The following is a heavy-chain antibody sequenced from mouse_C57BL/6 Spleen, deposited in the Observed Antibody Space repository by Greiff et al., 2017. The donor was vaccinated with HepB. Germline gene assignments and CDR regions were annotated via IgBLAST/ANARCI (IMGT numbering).Heavy chain of an antibody. CDR1: GYTFTSYW. CDR2: IDPNGGGT. CDR3: ARHYYDAMDY. Sequence: QVQLKESGAELVKPGASVKLSCKASGYTFTSYWMHWVKQRPGRGLEWIGRIDPNGGGTKYNEKFKSKATLTVDKPSSTAYMQLSSLTSEDSAVYYCARHYYDAMDYWGQGTSVTVSS. J-gene: IGHJ4*01. D-gene: IGHD1-2*01. V-gene: IGHV1-72*01.